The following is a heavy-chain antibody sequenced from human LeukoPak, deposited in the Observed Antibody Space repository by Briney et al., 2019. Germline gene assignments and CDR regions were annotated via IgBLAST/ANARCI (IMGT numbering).Heavy chain of an antibody. CDR3: AQSRTGYCRSNNCYNGFQYHGSDV. D-gene: IGHD2-2*01. V-gene: IGHV4-4*09. J-gene: IGHJ6*02. CDR1: GGSISGFF. CDR2: TYSSGST. Sequence: PSETLSPTSTVSGGSISGFFWSWVRQPPGKGQEHIGYTYSSGSTNYSPSLKGRVTISLDTSKNQVSLTLSSVTAADTAVYYSAQSRTGYCRSNNCYNGFQYHGSDVWGQGTTVTVSS.